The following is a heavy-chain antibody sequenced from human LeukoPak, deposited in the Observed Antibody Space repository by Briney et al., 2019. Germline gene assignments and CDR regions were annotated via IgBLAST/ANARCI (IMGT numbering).Heavy chain of an antibody. CDR2: INPNTGDT. Sequence: SVTVSCKASGYTFTGYYMHWVRQAPGQGLEWMGWINPNTGDTKFAQKLQGSVTMTRDTSINTAYMELSRLRSDDTAVYYCAGGALHAGSYYDPWGQGTLVAVSS. CDR3: AGGALHAGSYYDP. D-gene: IGHD1-26*01. V-gene: IGHV1-2*04. J-gene: IGHJ5*02. CDR1: GYTFTGYY.